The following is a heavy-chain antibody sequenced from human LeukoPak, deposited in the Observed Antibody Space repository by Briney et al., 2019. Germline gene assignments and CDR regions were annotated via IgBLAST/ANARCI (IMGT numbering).Heavy chain of an antibody. J-gene: IGHJ5*02. D-gene: IGHD6-13*01. Sequence: SETLSLTCTVSGGSISSYYWSWIRQPPGKGLEWIGYIYYSGSTNYNPSLKSRVTISVDTSKNQFSLKLSSATAADTAVYYCARHSAAAGTGFDPWGQGTLVTVSS. CDR2: IYYSGST. CDR3: ARHSAAAGTGFDP. CDR1: GGSISSYY. V-gene: IGHV4-59*08.